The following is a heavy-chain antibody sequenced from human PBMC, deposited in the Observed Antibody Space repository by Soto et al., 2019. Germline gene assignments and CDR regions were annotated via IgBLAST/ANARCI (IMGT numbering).Heavy chain of an antibody. CDR3: AKEAYDILTGYYPYYFDY. V-gene: IGHV3-30*18. CDR1: GFTFSSYG. J-gene: IGHJ4*02. Sequence: GGSLRLSCAASGFTFSSYGMHWVRQAPGKGLEWVAVISYDGSNKYYADSVKGRFTISRDNSKNTLYLQMNSLRAEDTAVYYCAKEAYDILTGYYPYYFDYWGQGTLVTVSS. D-gene: IGHD3-9*01. CDR2: ISYDGSNK.